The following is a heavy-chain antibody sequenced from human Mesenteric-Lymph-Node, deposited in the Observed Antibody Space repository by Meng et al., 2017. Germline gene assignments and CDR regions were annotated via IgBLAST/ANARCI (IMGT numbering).Heavy chain of an antibody. D-gene: IGHD5-18*01. CDR1: GFTFSSYA. CDR3: AKDPGYSYGYGFDY. J-gene: IGHJ4*02. V-gene: IGHV3-23*01. Sequence: GESLKISCAASGFTFSSYAMSWVRQAPGKGLEWVSAISGSGGSTYYADSVTGRFTISRDNSKNTLYLQMNSLRAEDTAVYYCAKDPGYSYGYGFDYWGQGTLVTVSS. CDR2: ISGSGGST.